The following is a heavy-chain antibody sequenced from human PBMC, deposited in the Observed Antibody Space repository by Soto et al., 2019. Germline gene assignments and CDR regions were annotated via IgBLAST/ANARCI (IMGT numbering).Heavy chain of an antibody. Sequence: VASVKVSCKASGYTFTTFYVHWVRQAPGQGLEWVGLINPIGGSTKYAQDFQGRLTLTRDTSTSTVYMVLSSLTSEDTAVYYCARDPIRDGYNNGLDYWGRGTLVTV. V-gene: IGHV1-46*01. CDR2: INPIGGST. J-gene: IGHJ4*02. D-gene: IGHD5-12*01. CDR1: GYTFTTFY. CDR3: ARDPIRDGYNNGLDY.